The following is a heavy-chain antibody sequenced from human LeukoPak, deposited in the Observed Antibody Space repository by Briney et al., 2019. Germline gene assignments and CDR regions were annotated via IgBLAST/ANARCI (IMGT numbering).Heavy chain of an antibody. CDR3: ARAFARSPPRY. CDR2: IYSGGST. J-gene: IGHJ4*02. V-gene: IGHV3-53*01. Sequence: PGGSLRLSCAASGFTVSSNYMSWVRQAPGKGLEWVSVIYSGGSTYYADSVKGRFTIPRDNSKNTLYLQMNSLRAEDTAVYYCARAFARSPPRYWGQGTLVTVSS. CDR1: GFTVSSNY.